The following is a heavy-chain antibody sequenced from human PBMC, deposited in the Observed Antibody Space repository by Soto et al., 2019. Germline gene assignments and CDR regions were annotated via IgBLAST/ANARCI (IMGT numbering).Heavy chain of an antibody. V-gene: IGHV1-18*01. D-gene: IGHD3-10*01. J-gene: IGHJ6*02. CDR3: ARHSGYYYGSGSYYTDQTYGMDV. CDR1: GYTFTRSG. CDR2: INPDNGNT. Sequence: ASVKVSCKASGYTFTRSGISWVRQAPGQGLEWLGWINPDNGNTNYAQHLQGRVSLTTDTSTSTAYMDLRSLRSDDTAMYYCARHSGYYYGSGSYYTDQTYGMDVWGQGTTVTVSS.